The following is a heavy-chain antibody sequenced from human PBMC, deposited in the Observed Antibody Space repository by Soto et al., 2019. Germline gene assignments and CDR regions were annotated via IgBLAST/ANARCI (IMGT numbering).Heavy chain of an antibody. CDR2: ITWNGGTI. J-gene: IGHJ5*02. V-gene: IGHV3-9*01. CDR3: AKGGSAALIAPSGRDNWFDP. CDR1: GFACDDYV. Sequence: PGGSLRLCCAASGFACDDYVMHWFRQPPGRGLEWVSGITWNGGTIRYVDSVKGRFTISRDNAENSLYLQMNSLRPEDTAVYYCAKGGSAALIAPSGRDNWFDPWGQGTQVTVSS. D-gene: IGHD6-13*01.